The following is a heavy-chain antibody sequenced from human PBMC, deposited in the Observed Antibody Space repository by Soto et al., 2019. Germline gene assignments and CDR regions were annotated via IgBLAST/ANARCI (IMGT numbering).Heavy chain of an antibody. Sequence: TLSLTCTVSGGSLSSYYWSWIRQPPGKGLEWIGYIYYSGSTNYNPSLKSRVTISVDTSKNQFSLKLSSVTAADTAVYYCARDVDTAMADDAFDIWGQGTMVTVSS. CDR2: IYYSGST. J-gene: IGHJ3*02. D-gene: IGHD5-18*01. CDR3: ARDVDTAMADDAFDI. V-gene: IGHV4-59*01. CDR1: GGSLSSYY.